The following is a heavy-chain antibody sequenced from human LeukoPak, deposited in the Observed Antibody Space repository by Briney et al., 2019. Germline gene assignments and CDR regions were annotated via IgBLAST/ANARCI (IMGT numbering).Heavy chain of an antibody. Sequence: SETLSLTCTVSGGSISSYYWSWIRQPPGKGLEWIGEINHSGNTNYNPSLQSRVTISLDTSTNQFSLEVTSVTAADTAVYYCARGLSDVYWGQGTLVTVSS. V-gene: IGHV4-34*01. CDR3: ARGLSDVY. CDR2: INHSGNT. J-gene: IGHJ4*02. CDR1: GGSISSYY.